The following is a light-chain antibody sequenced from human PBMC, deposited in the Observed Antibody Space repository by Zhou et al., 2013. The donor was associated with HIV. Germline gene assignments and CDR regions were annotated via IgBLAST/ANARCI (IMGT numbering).Light chain of an antibody. Sequence: EIVLTQSPGTLSLSPGERTTLSCRASQSVTSSHLAWYQQKPGQAPRLLFHGTSKRATGVPDRFSCTWSGTDYTLTINRLEPQDFAVYYCQQSVSAPLTFGQGTKVEIK. V-gene: IGKV3-20*01. CDR2: GTS. J-gene: IGKJ1*01. CDR3: QQSVSAPLT. CDR1: QSVTSSH.